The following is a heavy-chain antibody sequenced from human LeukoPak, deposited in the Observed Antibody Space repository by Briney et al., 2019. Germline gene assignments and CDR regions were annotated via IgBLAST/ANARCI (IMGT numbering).Heavy chain of an antibody. CDR3: TRERTYNSEDY. V-gene: IGHV3-7*01. Sequence: GGSLRLSCVASGFTFSNFWMNWVRQAPGKGLEWLANIKPDGSEKYYVDSVKGRFTISRDNAKNPLYLQMNSLRVEDTAVYYCTRERTYNSEDYWGQGTLVTVSS. J-gene: IGHJ4*02. CDR1: GFTFSNFW. CDR2: IKPDGSEK. D-gene: IGHD1-14*01.